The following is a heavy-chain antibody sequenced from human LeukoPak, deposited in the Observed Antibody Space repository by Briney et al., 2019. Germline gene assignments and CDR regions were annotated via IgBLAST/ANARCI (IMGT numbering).Heavy chain of an antibody. CDR3: ARVARARVGATMVFDY. V-gene: IGHV3-21*01. CDR1: GFSFSTYS. D-gene: IGHD1-26*01. Sequence: GGSLRLSCAASGFSFSTYSMNWVRQAPGKWLEWVSSISSSSSYIYYADSVKGRFTISRDNAKNSLYLQMNSVRAEDTAVYYCARVARARVGATMVFDYWGQGTLVTVSS. CDR2: ISSSSSYI. J-gene: IGHJ4*02.